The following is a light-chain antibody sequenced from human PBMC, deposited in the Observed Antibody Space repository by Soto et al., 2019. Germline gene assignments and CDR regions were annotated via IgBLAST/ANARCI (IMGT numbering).Light chain of an antibody. CDR1: SSDVGGYNY. CDR3: SSYTTSSTL. J-gene: IGLJ1*01. Sequence: QSALAQPASVSGSPGQSITISFTGTSSDVGGYNYVSWYQQHPGKPPKLMVYDVSNRPSGVSNRFSGSKSGNTASLTISGLQAEDEADYYCSSYTTSSTLFGTGTRSPS. CDR2: DVS. V-gene: IGLV2-14*01.